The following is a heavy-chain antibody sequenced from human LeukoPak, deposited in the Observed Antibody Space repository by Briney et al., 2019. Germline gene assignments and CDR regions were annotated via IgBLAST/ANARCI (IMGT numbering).Heavy chain of an antibody. CDR1: GYTFTSYA. CDR2: INTNTGNP. CDR3: ARGPFTDYYDSSGTLDY. D-gene: IGHD3-22*01. J-gene: IGHJ4*02. Sequence: ASVKVSCKASGYTFTSYAMNWVRQAPGQGLEWMGWINTNTGNPTYAQGFTGRFVFSLDTSVSTAYLQISSLKAEDTAVYYCARGPFTDYYDSSGTLDYWGQGTLVTVSS. V-gene: IGHV7-4-1*02.